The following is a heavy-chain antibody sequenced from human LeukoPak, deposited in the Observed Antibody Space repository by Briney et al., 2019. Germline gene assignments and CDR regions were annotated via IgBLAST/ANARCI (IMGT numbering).Heavy chain of an antibody. Sequence: PGGSLRLSCAASGFTFSIYTMNWVRQAPGKGLEWVSSISSSSSYIYYADSVKGRFTISRDSAKKSVYLQMNSLRAEDTAVYYCAREYSVPKQNRFRELIVWGQGTLVTVSS. J-gene: IGHJ4*02. CDR2: ISSSSSYI. V-gene: IGHV3-21*01. D-gene: IGHD3-10*01. CDR1: GFTFSIYT. CDR3: AREYSVPKQNRFRELIV.